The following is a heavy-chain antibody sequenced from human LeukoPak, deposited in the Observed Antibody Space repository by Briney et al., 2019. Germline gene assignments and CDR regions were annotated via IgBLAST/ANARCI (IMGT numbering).Heavy chain of an antibody. D-gene: IGHD6-19*01. CDR2: ISSSSDTI. Sequence: PGGSLRLSCAASGFRFRSYSMNWVRQAPGKGPEWISYISSSSDTIYYADSVKGRFTISRGNAKNSLFLQMNSLRADDTAFYYCASRAGGWYRDANWFDPWGQGTLVTVSS. CDR1: GFRFRSYS. V-gene: IGHV3-48*04. CDR3: ASRAGGWYRDANWFDP. J-gene: IGHJ5*02.